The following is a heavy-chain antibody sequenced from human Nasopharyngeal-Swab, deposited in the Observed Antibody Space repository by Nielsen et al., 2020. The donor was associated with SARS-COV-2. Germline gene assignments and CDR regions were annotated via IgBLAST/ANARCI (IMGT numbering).Heavy chain of an antibody. CDR1: GFTFSSYS. Sequence: GESLKISCAAYGFTFSSYSMNWVRQAPGKGLEWVSFISSSGSHKYYADSMKGRFTISRDNAKSSLYLQLNSLRAEDTAVYYCARVEEYYYGSGSLSDNWGQGTLVTVSS. D-gene: IGHD3-10*01. V-gene: IGHV3-21*01. CDR3: ARVEEYYYGSGSLSDN. CDR2: ISSSGSHK. J-gene: IGHJ4*02.